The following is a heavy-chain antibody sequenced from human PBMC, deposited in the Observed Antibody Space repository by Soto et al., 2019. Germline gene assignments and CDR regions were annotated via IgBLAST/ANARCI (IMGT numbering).Heavy chain of an antibody. V-gene: IGHV1-18*01. CDR3: GVVVTATFDAFDI. Sequence: ASVKVSCKASGYTFTSYGISWVRQAPGQGLEWMGGVSAYIGNTNYAQKFQGRVTITADESTSTAYMELSSLRSEDTAVYYCGVVVTATFDAFDIWGQGTMVTVSS. CDR1: GYTFTSYG. D-gene: IGHD2-21*02. CDR2: VSAYIGNT. J-gene: IGHJ3*02.